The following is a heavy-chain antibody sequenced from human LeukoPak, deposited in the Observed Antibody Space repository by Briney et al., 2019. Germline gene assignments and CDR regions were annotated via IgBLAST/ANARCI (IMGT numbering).Heavy chain of an antibody. Sequence: GGSLRLSCAASGFTFSSYAMSWVRQAPGKGLEWVSAISGSGGSTYYADSVKGRFTISRDNSKNTLYLQMNSLRAGDTAVYYCARGPQIAVAGNYYFDYWGQGTLVTVSS. J-gene: IGHJ4*02. D-gene: IGHD6-19*01. CDR2: ISGSGGST. CDR3: ARGPQIAVAGNYYFDY. V-gene: IGHV3-23*01. CDR1: GFTFSSYA.